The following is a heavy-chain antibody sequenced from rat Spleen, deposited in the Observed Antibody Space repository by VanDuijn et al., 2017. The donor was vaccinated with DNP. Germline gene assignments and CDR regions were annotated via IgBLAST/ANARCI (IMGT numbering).Heavy chain of an antibody. CDR2: INKDSSII. V-gene: IGHV4-2*01. J-gene: IGHJ2*01. CDR3: VREKFGVDY. D-gene: IGHD4-3*01. Sequence: EVKLVESGGGLVQPGRSLKLSCAASGFNFNDYWMGWVRQAPGKGLEWIGEINKDSSIINYTPSLKDKFTMSRDNAQNTLYLQMSKLGSEDTAIYYCVREKFGVDYWGQGVMVTVSS. CDR1: GFNFNDYW.